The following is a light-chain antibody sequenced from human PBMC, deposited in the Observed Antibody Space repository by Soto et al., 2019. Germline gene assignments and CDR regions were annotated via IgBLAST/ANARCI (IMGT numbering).Light chain of an antibody. Sequence: RMTQSASTLSGTVRDRVTFSCRASQTISSWLAWYQQKPGKAPKLLIYKASTLKSGVPSRFSGSGSGTEFTLTISSLQPDDFATYYCQHYNSYSEAFAHRANVDI. V-gene: IGKV1-5*03. CDR1: QTISSW. CDR2: KAS. J-gene: IGKJ3*01. CDR3: QHYNSYSEA.